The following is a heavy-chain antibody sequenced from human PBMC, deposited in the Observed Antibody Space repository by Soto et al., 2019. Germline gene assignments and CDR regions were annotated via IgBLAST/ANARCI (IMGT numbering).Heavy chain of an antibody. J-gene: IGHJ4*02. CDR2: IWYDGSNK. CDR3: ESYCSSTNCLGI. D-gene: IGHD2-2*01. CDR1: GFTFSSYG. Sequence: PGGSLRLSCAASGFTFSSYGMHWVRQAPGKGLEWVAVIWYDGSNKYYADSVKGRFTISRDNSKNTLYLQMNSLRAEDTAVYYCESYCSSTNCLGIWGQGTLATVSS. V-gene: IGHV3-33*01.